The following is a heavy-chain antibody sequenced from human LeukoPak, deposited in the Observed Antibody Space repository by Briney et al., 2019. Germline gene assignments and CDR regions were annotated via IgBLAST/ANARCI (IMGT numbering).Heavy chain of an antibody. CDR2: IYYSGST. D-gene: IGHD6-13*01. J-gene: IGHJ4*02. V-gene: IGHV4-59*12. Sequence: SETLSLTCTVSGGSISSSYWSWIRQPPGKGLEWIGYIYYSGSTNYNPSLKSRVTISLDTSKNQFSLKLTSVIAADTAVYFCARSGTYQYSSTSDYWGQGTLVTVSS. CDR1: GGSISSSY. CDR3: ARSGTYQYSSTSDY.